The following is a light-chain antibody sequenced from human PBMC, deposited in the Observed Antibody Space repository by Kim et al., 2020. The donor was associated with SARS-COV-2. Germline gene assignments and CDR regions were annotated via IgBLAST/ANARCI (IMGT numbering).Light chain of an antibody. V-gene: IGKV1-8*01. CDR2: AAS. J-gene: IGKJ1*01. Sequence: AIRMTQSPSSFSASTGDRVTITCRASQGISSYLAWYQQKPGKAPKLLIYAASTLQSVVPSSFSGSGSGTDFTLTISCLQSEDFATCYCEQYYSYPWTFGQGTKVDIK. CDR3: EQYYSYPWT. CDR1: QGISSY.